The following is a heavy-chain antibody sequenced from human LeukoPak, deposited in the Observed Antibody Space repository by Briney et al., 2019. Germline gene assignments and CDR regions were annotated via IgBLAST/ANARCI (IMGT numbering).Heavy chain of an antibody. V-gene: IGHV1-2*02. CDR3: ARDAATSGTSWFDP. D-gene: IGHD6-13*01. CDR1: GYTFTDYY. CDR2: INPKRGAT. Sequence: ASVKVSCKASGYTFTDYYIRWVRQAPGQGLEWMGWINPKRGATKYAQKFQGRVTVTRETAISTVYVEVRSLTSDDTVVYSCARDAATSGTSWFDPWGQGTLVTVSS. J-gene: IGHJ5*02.